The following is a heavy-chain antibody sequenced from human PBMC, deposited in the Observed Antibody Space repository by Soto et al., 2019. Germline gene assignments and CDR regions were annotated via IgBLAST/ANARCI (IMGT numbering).Heavy chain of an antibody. V-gene: IGHV3-73*01. Sequence: AGGFLRLACGASGVAFSGSAIHWVRQASGRGLEWVGRIRSKANYYATAYAASMKGRFTISRDDSKNTADLQMNSLKTEDTALYYCMPGGAVPPYWGHGTPVPVSA. D-gene: IGHD1-1*01. CDR3: MPGGAVPPY. CDR2: IRSKANYYAT. J-gene: IGHJ4*01. CDR1: GVAFSGSA.